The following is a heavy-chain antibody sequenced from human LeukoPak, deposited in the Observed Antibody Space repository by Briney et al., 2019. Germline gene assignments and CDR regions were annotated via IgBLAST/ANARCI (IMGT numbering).Heavy chain of an antibody. CDR1: GFTFSSYW. J-gene: IGHJ4*02. Sequence: GGSLRLSCAASGFTFSSYWVSWVRQAPGKGLEWVANIKQDGSEKYYVDSVKGRFTISRDNAKNSLYLQMNSLRAEDTAVYYCARGTIAAAGYYYFDYWGQGTQVTVSS. D-gene: IGHD6-13*01. CDR3: ARGTIAAAGYYYFDY. CDR2: IKQDGSEK. V-gene: IGHV3-7*04.